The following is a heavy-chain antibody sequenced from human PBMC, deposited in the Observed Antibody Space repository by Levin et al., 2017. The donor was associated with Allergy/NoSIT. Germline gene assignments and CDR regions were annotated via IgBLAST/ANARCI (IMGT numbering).Heavy chain of an antibody. CDR1: GGSISSSSYY. V-gene: IGHV4-39*07. D-gene: IGHD6-13*01. J-gene: IGHJ4*02. CDR2: IYYSGST. Sequence: PSETLSLTCTVSGGSISSSSYYWGWIRQPPGKGLEWIGSIYYSGSTYYNPSLKSRVTISVDTSKNQFSLKLSSVTAADTAVYYCARGSVPGYSSSWSSGGFDYWGQGTLVTVSS. CDR3: ARGSVPGYSSSWSSGGFDY.